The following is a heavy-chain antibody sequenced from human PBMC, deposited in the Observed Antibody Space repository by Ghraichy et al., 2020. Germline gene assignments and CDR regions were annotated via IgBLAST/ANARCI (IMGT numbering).Heavy chain of an antibody. CDR1: GYTFTSYG. V-gene: IGHV1-18*04. Sequence: ASVKVSCKASGYTFTSYGISWVRQAPGQGLEWMGWISAYNDNTNYAQKLQGRVTMTTDTSTSTAYMELRSLRSDDTAVYYCARVPPYHIAAAVYFDYWGQGTLVTVSS. J-gene: IGHJ4*02. D-gene: IGHD6-13*01. CDR2: ISAYNDNT. CDR3: ARVPPYHIAAAVYFDY.